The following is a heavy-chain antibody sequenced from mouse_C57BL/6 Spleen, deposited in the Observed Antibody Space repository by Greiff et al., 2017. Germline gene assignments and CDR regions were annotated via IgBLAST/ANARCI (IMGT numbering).Heavy chain of an antibody. D-gene: IGHD2-3*01. J-gene: IGHJ2*01. Sequence: VQLVESGAELAKPGASVKLSCKASGYTFTSYWMHWVKQRPGQGLEWIGYINPSSGYTKYNQKFKDKATLTADKSSSTAYMQLSSLTYEDSAVYYCASGDDGYYYFDYWGQGTTLTVSS. CDR1: GYTFTSYW. CDR2: INPSSGYT. V-gene: IGHV1-7*01. CDR3: ASGDDGYYYFDY.